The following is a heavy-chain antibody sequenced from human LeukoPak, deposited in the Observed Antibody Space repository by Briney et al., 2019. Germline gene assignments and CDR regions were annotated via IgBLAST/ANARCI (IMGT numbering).Heavy chain of an antibody. CDR1: GFTFSSYA. J-gene: IGHJ6*04. CDR2: ISGSGGST. CDR3: AKCVAVFYYYGMDV. Sequence: GGSLRLSCAASGFTFSSYAMSWVRQAPGKGLEWVSAISGSGGSTYYADSVKGRFTISRDNSKNALYLQMNSLRAEDTAVYYCAKCVAVFYYYGMDVWGKGTTVTVSS. V-gene: IGHV3-23*01.